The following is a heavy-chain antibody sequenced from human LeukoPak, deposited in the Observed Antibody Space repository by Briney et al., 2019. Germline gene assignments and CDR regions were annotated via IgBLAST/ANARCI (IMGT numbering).Heavy chain of an antibody. Sequence: SETLSLTCTVSGGSISSSSYYWGWIRQPPGKGLEWIGSIYYSGSTSSNPSLKSRVTLSVDTSKNQFSLKLSSVAAADTAMYYCARSACYYDSSGYPGDAFDIWGQGTMVTVSS. D-gene: IGHD3-22*01. CDR2: IYYSGST. CDR3: ARSACYYDSSGYPGDAFDI. J-gene: IGHJ3*02. CDR1: GGSISSSSYY. V-gene: IGHV4-39*01.